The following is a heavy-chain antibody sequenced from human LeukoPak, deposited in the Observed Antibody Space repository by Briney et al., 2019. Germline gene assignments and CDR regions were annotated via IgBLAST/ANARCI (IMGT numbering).Heavy chain of an antibody. CDR3: ARDGRSGGPLLYDFWSVISPSYMDV. D-gene: IGHD3-3*01. CDR1: GYTFRKYG. J-gene: IGHJ6*03. CDR2: VSTNNTNT. V-gene: IGHV1-18*01. Sequence: ASVKVSCKASGYTFRKYGLTWVRQAPGQGLEWMGWVSTNNTNTNYAQKVQGRVALSTDTSTNTGYMELRSLRSEDTAVYYCARDGRSGGPLLYDFWSVISPSYMDVWGKGTTVTVSS.